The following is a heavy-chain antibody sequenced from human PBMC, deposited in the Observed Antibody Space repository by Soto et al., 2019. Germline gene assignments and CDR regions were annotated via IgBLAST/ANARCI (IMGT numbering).Heavy chain of an antibody. V-gene: IGHV1-18*01. D-gene: IGHD3-16*01. J-gene: IGHJ4*02. CDR1: GYTFTGYG. CDR2: ISAYNGNT. Sequence: VLVKGSCNASGYTFTGYGSGRVRTDHRQGLEWMGWISAYNGNTNYAQKLQGRVTMTANPSTSTAYMGLRSLRSDDTAVYYCVCVMRNAVFAMLSRYLHSWGKGTLVSVSS. CDR3: VCVMRNAVFAMLSRYLHS.